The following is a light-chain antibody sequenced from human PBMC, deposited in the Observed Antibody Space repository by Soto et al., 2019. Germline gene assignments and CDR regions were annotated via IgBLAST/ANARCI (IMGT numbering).Light chain of an antibody. V-gene: IGLV2-14*01. CDR1: SSDVGGYNY. CDR2: DVS. Sequence: QSALTQPASVSGSPGQSITISCTGTSSDVGGYNYVSWYQQHQGKAPKLMIYDVSNRPSGVSDRFSGSKYGNTASLTISGLHAEDEAAYYCSSYTSSSTVVFGGGTKLTVL. J-gene: IGLJ2*01. CDR3: SSYTSSSTVV.